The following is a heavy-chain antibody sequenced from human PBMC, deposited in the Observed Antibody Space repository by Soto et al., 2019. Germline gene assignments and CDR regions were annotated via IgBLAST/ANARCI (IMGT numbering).Heavy chain of an antibody. D-gene: IGHD6-13*01. J-gene: IGHJ6*02. CDR2: IYYSGST. Sequence: PSETLSLTCTVSGGSISSGGYYWSWIRQHPGKGLEWIGYIYYSGSTYYNPSLKSRVTISVDTSKNQFSLKLSSVTAADTAVYYCARDGGIAAAGPYYYYGMDVWGQGTTVTVSS. CDR3: ARDGGIAAAGPYYYYGMDV. CDR1: GGSISSGGYY. V-gene: IGHV4-31*03.